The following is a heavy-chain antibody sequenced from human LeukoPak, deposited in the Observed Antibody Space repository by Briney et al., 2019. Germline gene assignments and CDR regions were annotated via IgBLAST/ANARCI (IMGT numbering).Heavy chain of an antibody. CDR2: INHSGST. Sequence: SETLSLTCAVNGGSFSGYFWSWIRQPPGKGLEGIGEINHSGSTYYNASLKSRITISVDTSKRQFSLRMNSVTAADTAVYFCAGYYSSIYGMDVWGQGTSVTVSS. CDR1: GGSFSGYF. D-gene: IGHD3-3*01. J-gene: IGHJ6*02. CDR3: AGYYSSIYGMDV. V-gene: IGHV4-34*01.